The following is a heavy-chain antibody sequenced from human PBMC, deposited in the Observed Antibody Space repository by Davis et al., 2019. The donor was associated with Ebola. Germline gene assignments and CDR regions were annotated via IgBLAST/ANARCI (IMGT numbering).Heavy chain of an antibody. CDR3: ARVSEPSAAVLIYYYYGMDV. D-gene: IGHD2-8*02. CDR2: IHPSGGST. V-gene: IGHV1-46*03. J-gene: IGHJ6*02. CDR1: GYTFTSYY. Sequence: AASVKVSCKASGYTFTSYYMHWVRQAPCQGLEWMGIIHPSGGSTSYAQKFQGRVTMTRDTSTSTFYMELSSLRSEDTAVYYCARVSEPSAAVLIYYYYGMDVWGQGTTVTVSS.